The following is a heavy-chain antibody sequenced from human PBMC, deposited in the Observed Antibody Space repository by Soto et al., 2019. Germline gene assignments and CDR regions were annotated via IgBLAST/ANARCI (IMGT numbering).Heavy chain of an antibody. Sequence: SATLSLTCTFSGSSISSSGYYWGWIRQPPGRGLEWIGSLYYNVGTYYNPSLKSRVTISADTSANQFSLMLNSVTAADTAIYYSARLPSRQWLECWGQGTLGTVT. CDR1: GSSISSSGYY. D-gene: IGHD6-19*01. V-gene: IGHV4-39*01. J-gene: IGHJ4*02. CDR2: LYYNVGT. CDR3: ARLPSRQWLEC.